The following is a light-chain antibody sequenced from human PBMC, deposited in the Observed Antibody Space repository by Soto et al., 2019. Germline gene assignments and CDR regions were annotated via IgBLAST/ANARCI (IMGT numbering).Light chain of an antibody. Sequence: DIQMTQSPSSLSAFVGDRVTITCRASQNINTYLNWYQQRPGKAPKLLIYAASILQGGAPSRFSGSGSGTDFTLTISSLLPEDFGTYYCQQSFSSPRTFGHGTKVEV. CDR1: QNINTY. V-gene: IGKV1-39*01. J-gene: IGKJ2*01. CDR3: QQSFSSPRT. CDR2: AAS.